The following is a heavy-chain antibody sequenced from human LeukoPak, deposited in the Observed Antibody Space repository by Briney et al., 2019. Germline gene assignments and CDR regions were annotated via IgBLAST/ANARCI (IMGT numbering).Heavy chain of an antibody. D-gene: IGHD3-22*01. CDR1: GFTFSSYA. J-gene: IGHJ4*02. CDR2: ISGSGGST. CDR3: AKMGGYYYDSSGYFIGY. Sequence: GGSLRLSCAASGFTFSSYAMSWVRQAPGKGLEWVSAISGSGGSTYYADSVKGRFTISRDNSKNTLYLQMNSLRAEDTAVYYCAKMGGYYYDSSGYFIGYWGQGTLVTVSS. V-gene: IGHV3-23*01.